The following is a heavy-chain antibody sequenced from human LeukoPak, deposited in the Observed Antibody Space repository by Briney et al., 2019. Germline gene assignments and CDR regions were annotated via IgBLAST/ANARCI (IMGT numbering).Heavy chain of an antibody. CDR1: GYTFTGYY. CDR3: AAGDLVGVSADY. V-gene: IGHV1-2*02. D-gene: IGHD1-26*01. Sequence: ASVKVSCKASGYTFTGYYMHWVRQAPGQGLEWMGWINPNSGGTNYAQKFQERVTITRDMSTSTAYMELSSLRSEDTAVYYCAAGDLVGVSADYWGQGTLVTVSS. J-gene: IGHJ4*02. CDR2: INPNSGGT.